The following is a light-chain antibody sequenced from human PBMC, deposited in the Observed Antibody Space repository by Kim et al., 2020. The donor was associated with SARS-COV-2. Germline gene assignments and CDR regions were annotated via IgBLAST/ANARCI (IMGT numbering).Light chain of an antibody. CDR1: KWGERD. Sequence: SPGQTASITGSGEKWGERDACWDQQKPGKATGVVIYEETKRTSGIPERCSGANSGNTATLTISGTQAMDEADYYWQAWDRGTGYVFGTGTKVTVL. CDR3: QAWDRGTGYV. J-gene: IGLJ1*01. CDR2: EET. V-gene: IGLV3-1*01.